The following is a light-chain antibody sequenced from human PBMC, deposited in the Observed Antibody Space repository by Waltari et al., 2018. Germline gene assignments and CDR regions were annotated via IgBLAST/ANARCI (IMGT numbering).Light chain of an antibody. CDR1: QSVLYSSNNKNY. J-gene: IGKJ1*01. V-gene: IGKV4-1*01. Sequence: DIVMTQSPDSLAVSLGERATINCKSSQSVLYSSNNKNYLAWYQQKPGQPPKLLIYWAFTRGSGVPDRFSGSVSGTDFTLTISSLQAEDVAVYYCQNYYSPPWTFGQGTKVEIK. CDR2: WAF. CDR3: QNYYSPPWT.